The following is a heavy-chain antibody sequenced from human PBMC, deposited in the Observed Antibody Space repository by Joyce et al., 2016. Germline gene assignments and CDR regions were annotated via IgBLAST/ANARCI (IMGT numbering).Heavy chain of an antibody. CDR3: ARSPSNSWHTFAS. V-gene: IGHV3-30-3*01. CDR1: GFTFNRYA. J-gene: IGHJ4*02. D-gene: IGHD2-2*01. Sequence: QVQLVESGGGVAQPGRSLRLSCAASGFTFNRYAMQWVRQTPGTGLEWVAVISPDGSKKFYSDSVKDRFIISRYNSNKMVFVQMNSLRVEDTGVYYCARSPSNSWHTFASWGQGTLVSVSS. CDR2: ISPDGSKK.